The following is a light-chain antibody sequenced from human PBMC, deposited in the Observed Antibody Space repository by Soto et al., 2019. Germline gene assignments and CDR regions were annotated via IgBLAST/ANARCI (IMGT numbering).Light chain of an antibody. V-gene: IGKV1-16*01. CDR1: QDINNF. J-gene: IGKJ4*01. Sequence: DIQMTQSPSSLSASVGGRVTITCRASQDINNFLAWFQQKPGKAPKPLIYSASSLQDGVPSRFSGSGSGIHFTLTISSLQPEDFATYFCLQYDRFPATFGGGTRVDIE. CDR2: SAS. CDR3: LQYDRFPAT.